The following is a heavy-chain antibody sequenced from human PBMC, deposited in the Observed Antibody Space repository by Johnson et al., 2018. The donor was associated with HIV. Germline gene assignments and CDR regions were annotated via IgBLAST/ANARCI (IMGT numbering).Heavy chain of an antibody. CDR3: ARAYTSGWSRDAFDF. CDR2: IYSGGST. D-gene: IGHD6-19*01. J-gene: IGHJ3*01. Sequence: VQLVESGGGLIQPGGSLRLSCAASGFTVSSNYMSWVRQAPGKGLEWVSVIYSGGSTYYPGSAKGRFTISRENAKNSLYLQVNSLRAGDTAVYYCARAYTSGWSRDAFDFWGQGTMVTVSS. V-gene: IGHV3-53*01. CDR1: GFTVSSNY.